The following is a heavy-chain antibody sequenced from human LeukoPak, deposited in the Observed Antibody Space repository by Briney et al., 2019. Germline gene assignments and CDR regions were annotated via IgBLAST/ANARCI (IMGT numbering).Heavy chain of an antibody. CDR1: GYTFSGYY. J-gene: IGHJ4*02. CDR2: INPNSGGT. V-gene: IGHV1-2*04. CDR3: ARAGGANWYPPFDH. Sequence: ASVKVSCKASGYTFSGYYLHWVRQAPGQGLEWMGWINPNSGGTNYAQKFQGWVTMTRDTSISTAYMELSRLRSDDTAVFYCARAGGANWYPPFDHWGQGTLVTVSS. D-gene: IGHD1-1*01.